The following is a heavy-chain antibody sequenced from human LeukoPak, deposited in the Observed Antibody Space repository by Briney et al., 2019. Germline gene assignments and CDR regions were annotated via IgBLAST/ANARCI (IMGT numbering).Heavy chain of an antibody. CDR2: INTNTGNP. D-gene: IGHD3-10*01. J-gene: IGHJ5*02. V-gene: IGHV7-4-1*02. CDR3: ARDDDYYGSGSSKFDP. Sequence: ASVKVSCKASGYTFTSYAMNWVRQAPGQGLEWMGWINTNTGNPTHAQGFIGRFVFSLDTSVSTAYLQISSLKAEDTAVYYCARDDDYYGSGSSKFDPWGQGTLVTVSS. CDR1: GYTFTSYA.